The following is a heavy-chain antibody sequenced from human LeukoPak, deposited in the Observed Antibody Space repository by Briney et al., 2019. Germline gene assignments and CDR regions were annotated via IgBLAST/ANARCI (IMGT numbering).Heavy chain of an antibody. CDR1: TSR. CDR2: IGTYGGDT. D-gene: IGHD3-22*01. CDR3: ARDLWNYYDNSGYNRDFDS. V-gene: IGHV1-18*01. J-gene: IGHJ5*01. Sequence: TSRISWVRQAPGQGLEWMGWIGTYGGDTFFAQKLQCRITVTTDTSTPTVYMELRNLRSDDTAVYYCARDLWNYYDNSGYNRDFDSWGQGTLVTVSS.